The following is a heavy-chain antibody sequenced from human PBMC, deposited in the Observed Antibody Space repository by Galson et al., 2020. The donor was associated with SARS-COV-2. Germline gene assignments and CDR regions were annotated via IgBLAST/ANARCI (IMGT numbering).Heavy chain of an antibody. D-gene: IGHD6-6*01. V-gene: IGHV3-30-3*01. J-gene: IGHJ4*02. CDR3: ARVGAARPY. CDR1: GFTFSSYA. Sequence: GESLKISCAASGFTFSSYAMHWVRQAPGKGLEWVAVISYDGSNKYYADSVKGRFTISRDNSKNTLYLQMNSLRAEDTAVYYCARVGAARPYWGQGTLVTVSS. CDR2: ISYDGSNK.